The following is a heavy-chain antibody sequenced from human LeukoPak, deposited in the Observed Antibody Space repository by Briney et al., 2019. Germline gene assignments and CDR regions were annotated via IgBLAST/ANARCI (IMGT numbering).Heavy chain of an antibody. V-gene: IGHV1-69*01. J-gene: IGHJ4*02. CDR2: IIPIFGTA. D-gene: IGHD2-2*01. CDR3: AREVYCSSTSCAYYFDY. CDR1: GGTFSSYA. Sequence: SVKVSCKASGGTFSSYAISWVRQAPGQGLEWMGGIIPIFGTANYAQKFQGRVTITADESTSTAYMELSSLRSEDTAVYYCAREVYCSSTSCAYYFDYWGQGTLVTVSS.